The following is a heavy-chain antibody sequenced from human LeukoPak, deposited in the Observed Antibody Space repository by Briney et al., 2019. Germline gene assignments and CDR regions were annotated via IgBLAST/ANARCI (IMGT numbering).Heavy chain of an antibody. D-gene: IGHD3-3*01. CDR2: INHSGST. J-gene: IGHJ6*03. CDR3: ARGRTWSGYYYYYYYMDV. CDR1: GGSFSGYY. V-gene: IGHV4-34*01. Sequence: PSETLSLTCAVYGGSFSGYYWSWIRQPPGKGLEWIGEINHSGSTNYNPSLKSRVTISVDTSKNQFSLKLSPVTAADTAVYYCARGRTWSGYYYYYYYMDVWGKGTTVTVSS.